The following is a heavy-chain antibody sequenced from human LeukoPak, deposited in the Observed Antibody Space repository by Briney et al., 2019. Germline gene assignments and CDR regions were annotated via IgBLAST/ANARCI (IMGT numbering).Heavy chain of an antibody. CDR2: ISAYNGNT. J-gene: IGHJ4*02. D-gene: IGHD3-16*02. Sequence: ASVMVSCKASGYTFTSYGISWVRQAPGQGLEWMGWISAYNGNTNYAQKLQGRVTMTTDTSTSTAYMELRSLRSDDTAVYYCARGKQSFGGVIVRDFDYWGQGTLVTVSS. CDR1: GYTFTSYG. CDR3: ARGKQSFGGVIVRDFDY. V-gene: IGHV1-18*01.